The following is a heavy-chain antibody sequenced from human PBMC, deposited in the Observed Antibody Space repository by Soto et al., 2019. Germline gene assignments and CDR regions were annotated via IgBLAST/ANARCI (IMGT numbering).Heavy chain of an antibody. J-gene: IGHJ3*02. D-gene: IGHD2-2*01. V-gene: IGHV1-2*04. CDR1: GYTFTGYY. CDR3: ARSVYCSSTSCYPFAFDI. Sequence: ASVKGSCKASGYTFTGYYMHWVRQAPGQGLEWMGWINPNSGGTNYAQKFQGWVTMTRDTSISTAYMELSRLRSDDTAVYYCARSVYCSSTSCYPFAFDIWGQGTMVTVSS. CDR2: INPNSGGT.